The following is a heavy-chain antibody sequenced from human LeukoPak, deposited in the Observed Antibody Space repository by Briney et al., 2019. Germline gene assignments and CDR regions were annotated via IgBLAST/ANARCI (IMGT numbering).Heavy chain of an antibody. CDR2: IDPKSGGT. V-gene: IGHV1-2*02. Sequence: ASVKVSCKTSGYIFIGYYMHWVQQAPGQGLEWMGWIDPKSGGTKYAQKFQGRVTMTRDMSISTAYMDLRRLKSDDTAVYYCVRDMDRGQWLIRPYNWGQGTLVTVSS. CDR3: VRDMDRGQWLIRPYN. CDR1: GYIFIGYY. J-gene: IGHJ4*02. D-gene: IGHD6-19*01.